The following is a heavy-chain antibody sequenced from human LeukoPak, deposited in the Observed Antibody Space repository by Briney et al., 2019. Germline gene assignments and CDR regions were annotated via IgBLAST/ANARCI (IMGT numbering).Heavy chain of an antibody. Sequence: GGSLRLSCAASGFSFSSSWMHWVRQAPGTGLVWVSRINSDGSTTNYADSVKGRFTISRDNAMSTLYLQMNSLRAEDTAVYYCARGFGPYGMDVWGQGTTVTASS. CDR1: GFSFSSSW. CDR3: ARGFGPYGMDV. CDR2: INSDGSTT. J-gene: IGHJ6*02. V-gene: IGHV3-74*01. D-gene: IGHD3-16*01.